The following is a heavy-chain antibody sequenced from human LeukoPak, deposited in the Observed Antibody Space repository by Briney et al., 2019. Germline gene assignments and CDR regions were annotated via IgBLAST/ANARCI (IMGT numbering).Heavy chain of an antibody. CDR2: FDPEDGET. J-gene: IGHJ4*02. CDR3: ARKLWFGDSPFAY. Sequence: ASVKVSCKVSGYTLTELSIHWVRQAPGKGLERLGGFDPEDGETIYAQKFQGRVIMTEDTSTDTAYMELRSLRSDDTALYYCARKLWFGDSPFAYWGQGTLVTVSS. CDR1: GYTLTELS. V-gene: IGHV1-24*01. D-gene: IGHD3-10*01.